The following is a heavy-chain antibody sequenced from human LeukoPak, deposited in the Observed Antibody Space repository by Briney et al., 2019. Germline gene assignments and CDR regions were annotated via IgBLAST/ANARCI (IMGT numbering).Heavy chain of an antibody. D-gene: IGHD2-21*02. CDR3: ARDAPRRMVTQPWPWFDP. CDR1: GGSISSYY. J-gene: IGHJ5*02. V-gene: IGHV4-4*07. CDR2: IYTSGST. Sequence: SETLSLTCTVSGGSISSYYWSWIRQPAGKGLEWIGRIYTSGSTNYNPSLKSRVTMSVDTSKNQFSLKLSSVTAADTAVYYCARDAPRRMVTQPWPWFDPWGQGTLVTVSS.